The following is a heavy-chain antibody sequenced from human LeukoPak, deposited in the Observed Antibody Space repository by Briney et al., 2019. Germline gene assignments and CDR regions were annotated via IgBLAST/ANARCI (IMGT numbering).Heavy chain of an antibody. J-gene: IGHJ4*02. CDR1: GGSISGYY. CDR2: IYYSGST. Sequence: SVTLSLTCTVSGGSISGYYWSWIRQPPGKGLEWIGYIYYSGSTNYNPSLKSRVTISVDTSKNQFSLKLSSVTAADTAVYYCARDDQGGYDNWGQGTLVTVSS. CDR3: ARDDQGGYDN. D-gene: IGHD5-12*01. V-gene: IGHV4-59*01.